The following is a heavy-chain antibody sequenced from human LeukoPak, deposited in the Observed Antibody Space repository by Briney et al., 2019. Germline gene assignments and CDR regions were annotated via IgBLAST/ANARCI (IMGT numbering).Heavy chain of an antibody. V-gene: IGHV1-24*01. CDR2: FDPEDGET. J-gene: IGHJ3*02. Sequence: RASVKVSCKVSGYTLTELSNHWVRQAHAKGLEWVGGFDPEDGETIYDQELQGRVTMTEDTSTDTVYMELSSLRSEDTAVYYCATDQTGANDACDIWGQGTMVTVSS. D-gene: IGHD1-26*01. CDR1: GYTLTELS. CDR3: ATDQTGANDACDI.